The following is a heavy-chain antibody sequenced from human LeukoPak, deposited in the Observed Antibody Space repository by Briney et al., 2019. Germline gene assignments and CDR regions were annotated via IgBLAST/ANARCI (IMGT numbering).Heavy chain of an antibody. CDR2: IYSGGST. CDR3: AKAPVTTCRGAYCYPFDY. Sequence: GGSLRLSCAASGFTVRSNYMSWVRQAPGKGLEWVSVIYSGGSTYYADSVKGRFTISRDSSKNTLFLQMNRLRPEDAAVYYCAKAPVTTCRGAYCYPFDYWGQGTLVTVSS. J-gene: IGHJ4*02. D-gene: IGHD2-21*01. V-gene: IGHV3-53*01. CDR1: GFTVRSNY.